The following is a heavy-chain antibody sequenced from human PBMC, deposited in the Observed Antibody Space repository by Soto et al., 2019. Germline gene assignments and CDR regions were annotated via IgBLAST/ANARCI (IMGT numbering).Heavy chain of an antibody. D-gene: IGHD1-26*01. CDR3: AKGVGAPRHFDY. V-gene: IGHV3-23*01. CDR1: GLTFTNYV. Sequence: EVQLLGSGGGLVQPGGSLRLSCAASGLTFTNYVMAWVRQAPGEGLEWVAIISPSGGSSDYADSVKGRFTISRDNSKNTLYTQMNSLRAEDTAAYYCAKGVGAPRHFDYWGQGTLVTVSS. J-gene: IGHJ4*02. CDR2: ISPSGGSS.